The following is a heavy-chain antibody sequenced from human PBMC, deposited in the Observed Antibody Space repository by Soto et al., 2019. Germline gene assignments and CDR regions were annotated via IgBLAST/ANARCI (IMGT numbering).Heavy chain of an antibody. CDR1: GFTFDDYT. J-gene: IGHJ5*02. CDR2: ITWDGGRA. Sequence: EVQLVESGGVVVQPGGSLRLSCAASGFTFDDYTMYWVRQGPGKGLEWVSLITWDGGRAQYADSVKGRFTISRDNSKDSLYLQMNSLKTEDTALYYCAKASFDPRSAYPTYHWFDTWGQGTLVTVSS. V-gene: IGHV3-43*01. CDR3: AKASFDPRSAYPTYHWFDT. D-gene: IGHD3-3*01.